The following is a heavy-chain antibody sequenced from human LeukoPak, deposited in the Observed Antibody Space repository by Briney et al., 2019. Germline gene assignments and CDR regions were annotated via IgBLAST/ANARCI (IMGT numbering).Heavy chain of an antibody. CDR3: ARGRGRFLEWLSDAFDI. D-gene: IGHD3-3*01. CDR2: ISSSSSYI. V-gene: IGHV3-21*01. CDR1: GFTFSSYS. J-gene: IGHJ3*02. Sequence: GGSLRLSCAASGFTFSSYSMHWVRQAPGKGLEWVSSISSSSSYIYDADSVKGRFTISRDNAKNSLYLQMNSLRAEDTAVYYCARGRGRFLEWLSDAFDIWGQGTMVTVSS.